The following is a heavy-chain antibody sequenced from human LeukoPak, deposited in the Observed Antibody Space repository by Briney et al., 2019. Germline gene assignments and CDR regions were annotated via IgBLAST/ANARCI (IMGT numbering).Heavy chain of an antibody. CDR3: ARQGYDILTGYYMEIDY. V-gene: IGHV4-59*08. D-gene: IGHD3-9*01. Sequence: SETLSLTCTVSGGSISSYYWSWIRQPQGKGLEWIGYIYYSGSTNYNPSLKSRVAISVDTSKNQFSLKLSSVTAADTAVYYCARQGYDILTGYYMEIDYWGQGTLVTVSS. J-gene: IGHJ4*02. CDR2: IYYSGST. CDR1: GGSISSYY.